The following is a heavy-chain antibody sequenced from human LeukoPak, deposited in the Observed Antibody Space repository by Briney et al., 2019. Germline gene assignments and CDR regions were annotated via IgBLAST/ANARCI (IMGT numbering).Heavy chain of an antibody. Sequence: GGSLRLSCAASGFTFSDYYMSWIRQAPGKGLEWVASIKQDGSERYYVDSVKGRFTISRDNAKNSLFLQLSSLRVEDTAVYYCARGSMHVYHLYTDYWGQGTLVTVSS. D-gene: IGHD3-16*01. CDR3: ARGSMHVYHLYTDY. J-gene: IGHJ4*02. CDR1: GFTFSDYY. CDR2: IKQDGSER. V-gene: IGHV3-7*01.